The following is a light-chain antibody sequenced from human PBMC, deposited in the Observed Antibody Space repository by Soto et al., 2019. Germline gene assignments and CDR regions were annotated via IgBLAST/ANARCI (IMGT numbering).Light chain of an antibody. CDR1: SSDVGGYKA. CDR3: NSFRVSHLYV. J-gene: IGLJ1*01. Sequence: QSALSQPASVSGSPGQTITISCTGTSSDVGGYKAVSWYQHHPGKAPKLIIYEVTHRPSRVSDRFSASKSGNTASLTISGVQAEDEADYYCNSFRVSHLYVFGTGTKVTVL. V-gene: IGLV2-14*01. CDR2: EVT.